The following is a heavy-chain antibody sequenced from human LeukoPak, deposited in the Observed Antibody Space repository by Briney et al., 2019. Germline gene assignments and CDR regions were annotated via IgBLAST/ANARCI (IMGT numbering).Heavy chain of an antibody. CDR1: EYTFTGYY. V-gene: IGHV1-2*02. CDR3: ARGGETTVVTPWGGY. J-gene: IGHJ4*02. CDR2: INPNSGGT. Sequence: ASVKVSCKASEYTFTGYYMHWVRQAPGQGLEWMGWINPNSGGTNYAQKFQGRVTMTSDTSISTAYMELSRLRSDDTAVYYCARGGETTVVTPWGGYWGQGTLVTVSS. D-gene: IGHD4-23*01.